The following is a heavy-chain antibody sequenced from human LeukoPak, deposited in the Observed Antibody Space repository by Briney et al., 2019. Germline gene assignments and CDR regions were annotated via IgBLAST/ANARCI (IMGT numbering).Heavy chain of an antibody. J-gene: IGHJ4*02. CDR2: ISGSGGST. CDR3: AKVGRYYYDSSGYRPLDY. D-gene: IGHD3-22*01. V-gene: IGHV3-23*01. Sequence: GGSLRLSCAASGFTFSSYAMSWVRQAPGKGLEWVSAISGSGGSTYYADSVKGRFTISRDNSKNTLYLQMNSLRAEDTAVYYCAKVGRYYYDSSGYRPLDYWGQGTLVTVSS. CDR1: GFTFSSYA.